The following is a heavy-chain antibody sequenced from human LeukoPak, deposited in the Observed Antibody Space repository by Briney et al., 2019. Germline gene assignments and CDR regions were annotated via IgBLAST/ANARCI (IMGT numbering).Heavy chain of an antibody. CDR2: IRYDGSNK. CDR1: GFTFSSYG. Sequence: TGGSLRLSCAASGFTFSSYGMYWVRQAPGKGLEWVAFIRYDGSNKYYADSVKGRFTVSRDNSKNTLYLQMKSLRADDTAVYYCASGSIYYYYMDVWGKGTTVTVSS. J-gene: IGHJ6*03. V-gene: IGHV3-30*02. CDR3: ASGSIYYYYMDV. D-gene: IGHD3-10*01.